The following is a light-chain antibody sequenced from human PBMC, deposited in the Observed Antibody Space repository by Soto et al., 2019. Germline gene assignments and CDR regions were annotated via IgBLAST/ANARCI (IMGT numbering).Light chain of an antibody. J-gene: IGLJ2*01. CDR2: DVS. V-gene: IGLV2-8*01. Sequence: QSALTQPPSASGSPGQSVTISCTGSSSDVGGYNYVSWYQQHPGKAPKLMIYDVSKRPSGVPDRFFGSKSGNTASLTVSGLQAEDEADYYCSSYAGSNIVVFGGGTQLTVL. CDR3: SSYAGSNIVV. CDR1: SSDVGGYNY.